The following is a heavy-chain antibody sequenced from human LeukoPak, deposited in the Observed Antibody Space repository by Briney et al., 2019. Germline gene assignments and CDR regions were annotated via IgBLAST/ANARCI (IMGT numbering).Heavy chain of an antibody. CDR3: AKEALPTMTTVTTDFDY. V-gene: IGHV3-23*01. Sequence: GGSLRLSCAASGFTFSIYAMTWVRQAPGKGLEWVSGISGSGGSTYYADSVKGRFTISRDNSKNTLYLQMNSLRAEDTAVYYYAKEALPTMTTVTTDFDYWGQGTLVTVSS. J-gene: IGHJ4*02. D-gene: IGHD4-17*01. CDR2: ISGSGGST. CDR1: GFTFSIYA.